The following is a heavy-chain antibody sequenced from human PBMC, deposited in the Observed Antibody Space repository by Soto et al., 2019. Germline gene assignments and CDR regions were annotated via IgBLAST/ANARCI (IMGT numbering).Heavy chain of an antibody. Sequence: EVQLVESGGGLVQPGGSLRLSCAASGFTFSSYSMNWVRQAPGKGLEWVSYISSSSSTIYYADSVKGRFTISRDKAKNPLYLQMNSLRAEDTAVYYCARYVLLWFGRPADPYWGQGTLVTVSS. V-gene: IGHV3-48*01. J-gene: IGHJ4*02. CDR1: GFTFSSYS. D-gene: IGHD3-10*01. CDR3: ARYVLLWFGRPADPY. CDR2: ISSSSSTI.